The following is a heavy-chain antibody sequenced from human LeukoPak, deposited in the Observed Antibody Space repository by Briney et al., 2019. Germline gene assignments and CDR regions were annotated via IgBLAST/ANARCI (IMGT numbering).Heavy chain of an antibody. J-gene: IGHJ4*02. CDR3: ARQSYYVSSGYYAYFDY. V-gene: IGHV1-69*02. CDR2: IIPILGIA. Sequence: SVKVSCEASGGTFSSYTISWVRQAPGQGLEWVGRIIPILGIANYAQKFQGRVTITADKSTSTAYMELSSLRSEDTAVYYCARQSYYVSSGYYAYFDYWGQATLVAVCS. D-gene: IGHD3-22*01. CDR1: GGTFSSYT.